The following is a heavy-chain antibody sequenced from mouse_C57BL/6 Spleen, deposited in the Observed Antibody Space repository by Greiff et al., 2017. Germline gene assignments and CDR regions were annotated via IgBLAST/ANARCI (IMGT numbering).Heavy chain of an antibody. V-gene: IGHV1-18*01. D-gene: IGHD2-4*01. Sequence: EVQRVESGPELVKPGASVKIPCTASGYTFTDYNMDWVKQSPGKSLEWIGDINPNNGGTIYNQKFKGEATLTVDKSSSTAYMELRSLTSEDTAVYYCARRGYDYDEYYAMEYWGQGTSVTGSS. CDR2: INPNNGGT. J-gene: IGHJ4*01. CDR3: ARRGYDYDEYYAMEY. CDR1: GYTFTDYN.